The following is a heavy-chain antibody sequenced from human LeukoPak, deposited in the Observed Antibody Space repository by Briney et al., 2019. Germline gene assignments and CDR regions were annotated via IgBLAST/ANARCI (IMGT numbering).Heavy chain of an antibody. J-gene: IGHJ5*02. CDR1: GFTFSSYA. CDR2: ISYDGSNK. D-gene: IGHD2/OR15-2a*01. Sequence: PGGSLRLSCAASGFTFSSYAMHWVRQAPGKGLEWVAVISYDGSNKYYADSVKGRFTISRDNSKNTLYLQMNSLRAEDTAVYYCARVLWKGWPFESRWFDPWGQGTLVTVSS. CDR3: ARVLWKGWPFESRWFDP. V-gene: IGHV3-30-3*01.